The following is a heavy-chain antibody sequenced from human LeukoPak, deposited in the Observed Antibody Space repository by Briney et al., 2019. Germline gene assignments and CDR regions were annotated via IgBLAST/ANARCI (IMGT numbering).Heavy chain of an antibody. D-gene: IGHD1-26*01. CDR1: GYTFTGYY. J-gene: IGHJ5*02. CDR2: INPNSGGT. Sequence: ASVKVSCKASGYTFTGYYMHWVRQAPGQGLEWMGRINPNSGGTNYAQKFQGRVTMNREPSISTAYMELSRLRSDDTAVYYCAREWELRSWFDPWGQGTLVTVSS. CDR3: AREWELRSWFDP. V-gene: IGHV1-2*06.